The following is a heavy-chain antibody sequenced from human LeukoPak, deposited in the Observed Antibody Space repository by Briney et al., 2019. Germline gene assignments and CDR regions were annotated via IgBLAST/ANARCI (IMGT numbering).Heavy chain of an antibody. CDR2: INPNSGGT. CDR1: GYTFTGYY. Sequence: ASVKVSCKASGYTFTGYYMHWVRQAPGQGLEWMGWINPNSGGTNYAQKFQGRVTMTRDTSISTAYMELSRLRSDDTAVYYCARDQGSSGWYDDYWGQGTLVTVSS. CDR3: ARDQGSSGWYDDY. V-gene: IGHV1-2*02. J-gene: IGHJ4*02. D-gene: IGHD6-19*01.